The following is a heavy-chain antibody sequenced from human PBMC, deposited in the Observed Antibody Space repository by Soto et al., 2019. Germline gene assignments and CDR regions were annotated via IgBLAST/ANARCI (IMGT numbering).Heavy chain of an antibody. CDR2: IYPGDSDT. J-gene: IGHJ6*03. CDR3: ARRSVVVPAATTADDYYYYYMDV. D-gene: IGHD2-2*01. V-gene: IGHV5-51*01. CDR1: GYSFTSYW. Sequence: GESLEISCKGSGYSFTSYWSGWVRQMPGKGLEWMGIIYPGDSDTRYSPSFQGQVTISADKSISTAYLQWSSLKASDTAMYYCARRSVVVPAATTADDYYYYYMDVWGKGTTVTVSS.